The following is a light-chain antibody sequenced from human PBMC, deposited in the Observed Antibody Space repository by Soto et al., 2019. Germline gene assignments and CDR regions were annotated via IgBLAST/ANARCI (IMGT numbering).Light chain of an antibody. J-gene: IGKJ4*01. CDR1: QSVGNN. CDR2: ATS. CDR3: QQYGDWPLT. V-gene: IGKV3-15*01. Sequence: EIVLTPSPATPSVSPGERATLSCRASQSVGNNFAWYQQKPGQAPRLLIFATSTRSTGVPARFSGSGSGTEFTRTISSLQSEDFAVYYCQQYGDWPLTFGGGAKVEIE.